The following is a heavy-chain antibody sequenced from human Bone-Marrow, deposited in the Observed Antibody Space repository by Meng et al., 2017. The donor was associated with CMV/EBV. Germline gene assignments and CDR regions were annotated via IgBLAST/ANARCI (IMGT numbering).Heavy chain of an antibody. D-gene: IGHD6-13*01. CDR3: SRLVGSSTPLDY. V-gene: IGHV4-4*02. CDR2: IDHSGTP. J-gene: IGHJ4*02. Sequence: CARSGGSVSCTSAWVGGRHPPWRWLEWIGAIDHSGTPNYNPSLKNRVTMSLDKSNIQCSVSVIPGAAAGTAVYYCSRLVGSSTPLDYWGQGTLVTVSS. CDR1: GGSVSCTSA.